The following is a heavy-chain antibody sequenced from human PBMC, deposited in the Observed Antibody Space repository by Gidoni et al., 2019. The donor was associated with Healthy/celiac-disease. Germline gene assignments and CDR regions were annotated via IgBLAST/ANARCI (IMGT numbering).Heavy chain of an antibody. CDR3: CFRGYSYYDAFDI. CDR2: IKQDGSEK. V-gene: IGHV3-7*01. CDR1: GFTFSSYW. D-gene: IGHD5-18*01. J-gene: IGHJ3*02. Sequence: EVQLVESGGGLVQPGGSLRLSCAASGFTFSSYWMSWVRQAPGKGLEWVANIKQDGSEKYYVDSVKGRFTISRDNAKNSLYLQMNSLRAEDTAVYYCCFRGYSYYDAFDIWGQGTMVTVSS.